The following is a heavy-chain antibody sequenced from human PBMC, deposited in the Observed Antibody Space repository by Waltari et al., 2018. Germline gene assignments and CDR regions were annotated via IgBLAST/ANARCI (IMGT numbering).Heavy chain of an antibody. CDR2: LYHSGTT. D-gene: IGHD2-8*02. CDR3: TRQVLGYCTSAACRRLES. Sequence: QVQLQESGPGLVKPSETLSLTCDVSGYSINSGYYWGCIRQPPGKGLAWVATLYHSGTTFYNPSLNSRVTTSMDTSKNQFSLKLKSVTAADTAVYYCTRQVLGYCTSAACRRLESWGQGKLVTVSS. J-gene: IGHJ4*02. V-gene: IGHV4-38-2*01. CDR1: GYSINSGYY.